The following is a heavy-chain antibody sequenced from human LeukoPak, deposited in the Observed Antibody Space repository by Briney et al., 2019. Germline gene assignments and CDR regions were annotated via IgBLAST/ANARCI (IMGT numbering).Heavy chain of an antibody. CDR3: ARLTKFGELTFDY. J-gene: IGHJ4*02. V-gene: IGHV4-59*08. CDR1: GGSISSYY. CDR2: IYYSGST. Sequence: PSETLSLTCTVSGGSISSYYWSWIRQPPGKGLEWIGYIYYSGSTNCNPSLKSRVTISVDTSKNQFSLKLSSVTAADTAVYYCARLTKFGELTFDYWGQGTLVTVSS. D-gene: IGHD3-10*02.